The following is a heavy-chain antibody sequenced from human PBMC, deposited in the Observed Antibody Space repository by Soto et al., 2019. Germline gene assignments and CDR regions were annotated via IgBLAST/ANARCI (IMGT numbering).Heavy chain of an antibody. V-gene: IGHV4-34*01. Sequence: SETLSLTCAVYGGSFSGYYWSWIRQPPGKGLEWIGEINHSGSTNYNPSLKSRVTISVDTSKNQFSLKLSSVTAADTAVFYCARARFLIVGAIAFDFWGQGTLVTVSS. CDR3: ARARFLIVGAIAFDF. CDR1: GGSFSGYY. D-gene: IGHD1-26*01. J-gene: IGHJ4*02. CDR2: INHSGST.